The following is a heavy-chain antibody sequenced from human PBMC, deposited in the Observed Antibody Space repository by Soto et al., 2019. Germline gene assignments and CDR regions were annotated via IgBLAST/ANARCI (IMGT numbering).Heavy chain of an antibody. CDR3: ARGDGTGLYGSSWSPRY. D-gene: IGHD6-13*01. CDR2: INHSGST. CDR1: GWSFSGYS. Sequence: XETLALTCAVDGWSFSGYSWSWIRQPPGKGLEWIGEINHSGSTNYNPSLKSRVTISVDTSKNQFSLKLSSLRAEDTAVYYCARGDGTGLYGSSWSPRYWGQGTLVTVSS. J-gene: IGHJ4*02. V-gene: IGHV4-34*01.